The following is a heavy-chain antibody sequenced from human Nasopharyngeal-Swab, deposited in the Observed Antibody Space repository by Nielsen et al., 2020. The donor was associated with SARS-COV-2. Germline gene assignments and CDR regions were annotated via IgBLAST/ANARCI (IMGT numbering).Heavy chain of an antibody. CDR2: FDPEDGET. J-gene: IGHJ4*02. CDR1: GYTLTELS. V-gene: IGHV1-24*01. Sequence: ASVKVSCKVSGYTLTELSMHWVRQAPGKGLEWMGGFDPEDGETIYAQKFQGRVTMTEDTSTDTAYMELSSLRSEDTAGYYCATTPAYSGSYEAGPATNGEFDYWGQGTLVTVSS. D-gene: IGHD1-26*01. CDR3: ATTPAYSGSYEAGPATNGEFDY.